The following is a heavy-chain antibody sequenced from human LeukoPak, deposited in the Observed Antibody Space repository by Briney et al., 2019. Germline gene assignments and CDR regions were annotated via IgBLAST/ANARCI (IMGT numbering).Heavy chain of an antibody. CDR3: ARVTSGEFADY. Sequence: PSETLSLTCTVSGGSISIGGYYWSWIRQHPGKGLEWIGYIYYSGITYYNPSLKSRVTISVDTSKNRFSLYLSSVTAADTAVYYCARVTSGEFADYWGQGTLVTVSS. J-gene: IGHJ4*02. V-gene: IGHV4-31*03. CDR1: GGSISIGGYY. CDR2: IYYSGIT. D-gene: IGHD3-10*01.